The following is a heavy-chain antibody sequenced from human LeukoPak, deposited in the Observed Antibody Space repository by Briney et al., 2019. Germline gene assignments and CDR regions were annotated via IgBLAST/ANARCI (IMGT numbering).Heavy chain of an antibody. D-gene: IGHD3-10*01. CDR1: GFTFSDYY. CDR3: AKDMLKVRGVTYYYYGMDV. J-gene: IGHJ6*02. Sequence: GGSLRLSCAASGFTFSDYYMSWIRQAPGKGLEWVSYIGSTSSTIYYADSVKGRFTISRDNSKNSLYLQMNSLRAEDTALYYCAKDMLKVRGVTYYYYGMDVWGQGTTVTVSS. V-gene: IGHV3-11*01. CDR2: IGSTSSTI.